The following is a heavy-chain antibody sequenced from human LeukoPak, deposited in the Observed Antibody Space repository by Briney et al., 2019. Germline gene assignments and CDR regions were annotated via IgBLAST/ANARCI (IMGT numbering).Heavy chain of an antibody. CDR1: GGSISSYY. J-gene: IGHJ6*02. Sequence: SGTLSLTCTVSGGSISSYYWSWIRQPAGKGLEWIGRIYTSGSTNYNPSLKSRVTMSVDTSKNQFSLKLSSVTAADTAVYYCARLTMVRGVMGPVPYGMDVWGQGTTVTVSS. CDR3: ARLTMVRGVMGPVPYGMDV. CDR2: IYTSGST. D-gene: IGHD3-10*01. V-gene: IGHV4-4*07.